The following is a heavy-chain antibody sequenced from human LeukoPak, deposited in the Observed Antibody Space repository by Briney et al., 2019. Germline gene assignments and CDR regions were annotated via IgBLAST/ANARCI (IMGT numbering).Heavy chain of an antibody. V-gene: IGHV1-2*02. D-gene: IGHD6-19*01. Sequence: ASVKVSCKASGYSFTGYYMHWVRQAPGQGLEWMAWINPNSGDTNFAQKFQGRVTMTRDTSISTAYMELSRLRSDDTAVYYCARGQQWLEAFDYWGLGTLVTVSS. J-gene: IGHJ4*02. CDR2: INPNSGDT. CDR3: ARGQQWLEAFDY. CDR1: GYSFTGYY.